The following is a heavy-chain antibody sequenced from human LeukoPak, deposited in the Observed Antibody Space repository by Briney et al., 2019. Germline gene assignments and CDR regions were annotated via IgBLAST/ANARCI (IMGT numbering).Heavy chain of an antibody. CDR2: ISAYNGNT. J-gene: IGHJ4*02. CDR3: ARDTGITMVRGVIDY. D-gene: IGHD3-10*01. V-gene: IGHV1-18*01. CDR1: GYTFTSYG. Sequence: ASVKVSCKASGYTFTSYGFSWVRQAPGQGLEWMGWISAYNGNTNYAQKLQGRVTMTTDTSTSTAYMELRSLRSDDTAVYYCARDTGITMVRGVIDYWGQGTLVTVSS.